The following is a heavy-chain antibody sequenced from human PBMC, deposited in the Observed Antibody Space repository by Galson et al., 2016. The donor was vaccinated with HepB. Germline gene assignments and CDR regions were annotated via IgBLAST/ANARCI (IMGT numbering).Heavy chain of an antibody. V-gene: IGHV4-4*08. D-gene: IGHD3-22*01. Sequence: SETLSLTCTVSGGSLSGYYWGWVRQAPGKGLEWIGYIYTSGRTNYNPSLNSRVTIPVDTSTHPFSLKLSSVTAADTAVYFCARGFKYYGSSGHTSRGFDYWGQGILVTVSS. J-gene: IGHJ4*02. CDR1: GGSLSGYY. CDR2: IYTSGRT. CDR3: ARGFKYYGSSGHTSRGFDY.